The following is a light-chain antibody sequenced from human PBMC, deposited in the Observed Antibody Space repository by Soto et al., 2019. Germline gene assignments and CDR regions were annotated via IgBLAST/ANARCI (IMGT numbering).Light chain of an antibody. J-gene: IGKJ4*01. V-gene: IGKV3-15*01. CDR3: QQYYSWPLA. CDR2: AAN. CDR1: QSVGNS. Sequence: EIVMTQSPATLSVSPGDGVTLSCRASQSVGNSLAWYQRKPGQPPRPLIYAANTRATGIPARFSGSGSGTEFTLTISSLQSEDSAVYYCQQYYSWPLAFGGGTDVEIK.